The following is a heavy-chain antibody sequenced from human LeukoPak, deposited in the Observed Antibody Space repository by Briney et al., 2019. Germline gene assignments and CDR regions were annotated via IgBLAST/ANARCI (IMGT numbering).Heavy chain of an antibody. D-gene: IGHD3-22*01. Sequence: PSETLSLTCTVSGGSISTYYWSWIRQPPGKGLEWIGYSYYSGSTNYNPSLKSRVTISLDTSKNQFSLKLNSVTAADTAMYYCARSFSPNYYDLLDYWGQGTLVTVSS. CDR3: ARSFSPNYYDLLDY. CDR1: GGSISTYY. V-gene: IGHV4-59*01. J-gene: IGHJ4*02. CDR2: SYYSGST.